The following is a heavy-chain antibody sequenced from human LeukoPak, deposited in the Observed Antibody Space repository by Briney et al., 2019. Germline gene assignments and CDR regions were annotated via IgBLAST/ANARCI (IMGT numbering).Heavy chain of an antibody. CDR3: ARESGYSYGYYYFDY. J-gene: IGHJ4*02. CDR2: IYSGGST. V-gene: IGHV3-53*01. CDR1: GFTVSSNY. D-gene: IGHD5-18*01. Sequence: GGSLRLSCAASGFTVSSNYMSWVRQAPGKGLEGVSVIYSGGSTYYADSVKGRFTISRDNSKNTLYLQMNSLRAEDTAVYYRARESGYSYGYYYFDYWGQGTLVTVSS.